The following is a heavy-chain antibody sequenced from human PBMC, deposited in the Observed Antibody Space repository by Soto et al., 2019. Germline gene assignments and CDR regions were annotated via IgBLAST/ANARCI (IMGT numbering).Heavy chain of an antibody. CDR3: ARGASGYYDSTGYYSPYYFDY. CDR1: GGSFSGYY. CDR2: INHSGST. Sequence: QVQLQQWGAGLLKSSETLSLTCAVYGGSFSGYYWSWIRQPLGKGLEWIGEINHSGSTNYNPSLKGRVTISVDTAKNQFTLKLSSVTAADTAVYYCARGASGYYDSTGYYSPYYFDYWGQGTLVTVSS. V-gene: IGHV4-34*01. D-gene: IGHD3-22*01. J-gene: IGHJ4*02.